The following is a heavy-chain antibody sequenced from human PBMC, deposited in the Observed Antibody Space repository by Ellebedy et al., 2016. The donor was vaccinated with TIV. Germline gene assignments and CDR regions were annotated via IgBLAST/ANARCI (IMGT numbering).Heavy chain of an antibody. CDR3: GGLGVFNL. V-gene: IGHV3-7*01. D-gene: IGHD3-16*01. Sequence: GESLKISCAAWGFSXXXFCXXXVPQGLWKGLEWVDHIKTDGSETYYVDSVKGRFTISRENAKNALFLQMDGLRVDDSAMNHSGGLGVFNLWGQGAPVTVSS. CDR1: GFSXXXFC. CDR2: IKTDGSET. J-gene: IGHJ5*02.